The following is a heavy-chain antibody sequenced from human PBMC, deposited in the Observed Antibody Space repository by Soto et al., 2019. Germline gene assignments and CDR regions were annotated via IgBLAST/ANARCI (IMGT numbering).Heavy chain of an antibody. Sequence: QITLKESGPPLVKPTQTLTLTCTFSGFSLSSTRMAVGWIRQPPGKALEWLALIYWDDDKRYSPFLKSRLTITKDTSKNKVVLTMSIMDPVDTARYYCAHIVVAGLGYYFDYWGQGTLVTVSS. J-gene: IGHJ4*02. V-gene: IGHV2-5*02. D-gene: IGHD6-19*01. CDR1: GFSLSSTRMA. CDR2: IYWDDDK. CDR3: AHIVVAGLGYYFDY.